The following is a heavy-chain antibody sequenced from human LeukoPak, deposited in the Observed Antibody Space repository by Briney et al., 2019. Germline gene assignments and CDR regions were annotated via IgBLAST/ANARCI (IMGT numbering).Heavy chain of an antibody. CDR1: DDSITMYY. D-gene: IGHD1-26*01. Sequence: SETLSLTCSVSDDSITMYYWTWIRQPPGKGLEWIGYIHYSGSTNYNASLKRRLAISVDTSKNQISMKLTSVTAADTAVYYCATYSDSDYTVFDSWGQGTLVSVSS. V-gene: IGHV4-59*01. CDR2: IHYSGST. J-gene: IGHJ4*02. CDR3: ATYSDSDYTVFDS.